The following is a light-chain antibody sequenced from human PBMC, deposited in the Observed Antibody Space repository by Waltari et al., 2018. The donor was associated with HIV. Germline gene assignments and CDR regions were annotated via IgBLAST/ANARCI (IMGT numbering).Light chain of an antibody. CDR1: GSNIGANT. CDR3: AAWDDSLNAYV. V-gene: IGLV1-44*01. CDR2: SLD. Sequence: QSVLTQTPSASGTPGQRVIVPCSGRGSNIGANTVNWYQQLPGAAPRLLIHSLDQRPSGVPDRFSGSKSGASASLAISGLQSEDEADYYCAAWDDSLNAYVFGGGTKVTVL. J-gene: IGLJ1*01.